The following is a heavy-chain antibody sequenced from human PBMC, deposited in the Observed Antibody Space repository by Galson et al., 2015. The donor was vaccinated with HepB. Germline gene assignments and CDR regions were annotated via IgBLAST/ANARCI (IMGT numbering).Heavy chain of an antibody. CDR1: GYTFTSYG. J-gene: IGHJ5*02. V-gene: IGHV1-18*01. CDR2: ISAYNGNT. D-gene: IGHD3-10*01. Sequence: SVKVSCKASGYTFTSYGISWVRQAPGQGLEWMGWISAYNGNTNYAQKLQGRVTMTTDTSTSTAYMELRSLRSDDTAVYYRARDHEVRGDSGWFDPWGQGTLVTVSS. CDR3: ARDHEVRGDSGWFDP.